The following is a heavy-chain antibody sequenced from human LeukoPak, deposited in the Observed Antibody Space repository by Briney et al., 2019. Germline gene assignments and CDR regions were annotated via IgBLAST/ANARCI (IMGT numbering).Heavy chain of an antibody. CDR1: GFSLSTSGVG. Sequence: SGPTLVNPTQTLTLTCTFSGFSLSTSGVGVGWIRQPPGKALEWLALIYWDDDKRYSPSLKSRLTITKDTSKNQVVLTMTNMDPVDTATYYCAHRRDVRYYGSGSYFDYWGQGTLVTVSS. CDR3: AHRRDVRYYGSGSYFDY. D-gene: IGHD3-10*01. V-gene: IGHV2-5*02. J-gene: IGHJ4*02. CDR2: IYWDDDK.